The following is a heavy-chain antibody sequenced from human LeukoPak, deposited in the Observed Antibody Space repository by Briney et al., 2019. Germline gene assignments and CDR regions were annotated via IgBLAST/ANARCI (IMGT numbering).Heavy chain of an antibody. CDR3: ARAKDTAMVISRPGNWFDP. CDR1: GGSISSSSYY. D-gene: IGHD5-18*01. V-gene: IGHV4-39*07. J-gene: IGHJ5*02. Sequence: SETLSLTCTVSGGSISSSSYYWGWIRQPPGKGLEWIGSIYYSGSTYYNPSLKSRVTISVDTSKNQFSLKLSSVTAADTAVYYCARAKDTAMVISRPGNWFDPWGQGTLVTVSS. CDR2: IYYSGST.